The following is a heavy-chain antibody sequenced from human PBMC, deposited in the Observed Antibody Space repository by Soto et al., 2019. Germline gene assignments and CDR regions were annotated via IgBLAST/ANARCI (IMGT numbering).Heavy chain of an antibody. CDR1: GFTFSRNG. D-gene: IGHD3-22*01. CDR2: VSYDGSQK. V-gene: IGHV3-30*03. Sequence: QVQLVESGGGVVQPGTSLRLTCAGSGFTFSRNGMHWVRQAPGKGLEWVALVSYDGSQKYYVDSVKGRFTISRDNSENTLYLQMNSLTPEDTAVYYCARWVGGSMSDNSGKYDSWGQGTLVTVSS. J-gene: IGHJ5*01. CDR3: ARWVGGSMSDNSGKYDS.